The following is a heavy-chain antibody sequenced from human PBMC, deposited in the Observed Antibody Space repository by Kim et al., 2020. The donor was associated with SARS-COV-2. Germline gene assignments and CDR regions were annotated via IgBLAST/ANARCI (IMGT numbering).Heavy chain of an antibody. CDR3: APGGSRYCSSTSCWFDP. Sequence: VKGRFTISRDNTKNTLYLQMNSLRAEDTAVYYCAPGGSRYCSSTSCWFDPWGQGTLVTVSS. D-gene: IGHD2-2*01. J-gene: IGHJ5*02. V-gene: IGHV3-23*01.